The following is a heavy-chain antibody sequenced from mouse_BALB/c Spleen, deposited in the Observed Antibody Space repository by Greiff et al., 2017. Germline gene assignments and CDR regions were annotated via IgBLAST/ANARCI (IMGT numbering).Heavy chain of an antibody. V-gene: IGHV5-17*02. CDR3: ARGYGNYWYFDV. Sequence: EVQRVESGGGLVQPGGSRKLSCAASGFTFSSFGMHWVRQAPEKGLEWVAYISSGSSTIYYADTVKGRFTISRDNSKNTLFLQMTSLRAEDTAMYYCARGYGNYWYFDVWGAGTTVTVSS. D-gene: IGHD2-10*02. CDR1: GFTFSSFG. CDR2: ISSGSSTI. J-gene: IGHJ1*01.